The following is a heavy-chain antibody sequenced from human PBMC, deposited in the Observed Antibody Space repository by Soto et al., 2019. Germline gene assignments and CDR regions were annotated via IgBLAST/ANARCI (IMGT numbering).Heavy chain of an antibody. CDR1: GGSISSGGYY. Sequence: SETLSLTCTVSGGSISSGGYYWSWIRQHPGKGLEWIGYIYYSGSTNYNPSLKSRVTISVDTSKNQFSLKLSSVTAADTAVYYCARDPGIDYYYYGMDVWGQGTTVTVSS. V-gene: IGHV4-61*08. CDR3: ARDPGIDYYYYGMDV. J-gene: IGHJ6*02. CDR2: IYYSGST.